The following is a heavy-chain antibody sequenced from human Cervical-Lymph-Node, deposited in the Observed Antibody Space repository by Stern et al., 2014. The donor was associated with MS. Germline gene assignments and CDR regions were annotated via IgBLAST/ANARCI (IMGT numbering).Heavy chain of an antibody. V-gene: IGHV1-69*04. CDR3: ARVVPSYYDSSGTELDY. CDR2: IIPILGIA. Sequence: QVQLQQSGAEVKKPGSSVKVSCKASGGTFSSYAISWVRQAPGQGLEWMGRIIPILGIANYAQKFQGRVTITADKSTSTAYMELSSLRSEDTAVYYCARVVPSYYDSSGTELDYWGQGTLVTVSS. D-gene: IGHD3-22*01. J-gene: IGHJ4*02. CDR1: GGTFSSYA.